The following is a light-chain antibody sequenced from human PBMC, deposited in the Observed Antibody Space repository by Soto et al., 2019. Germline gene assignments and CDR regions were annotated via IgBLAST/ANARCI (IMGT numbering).Light chain of an antibody. Sequence: DIQMTQSPSTLSASVVDRVTITCRASQIISSWLAWYQQKPGKAPKLLIYKASSLESGVPSRFSGSGSGTEFTLTISSLQPDDFATYYCQQYNSYWWTFGQGTKVEIK. V-gene: IGKV1-5*03. J-gene: IGKJ1*01. CDR2: KAS. CDR1: QIISSW. CDR3: QQYNSYWWT.